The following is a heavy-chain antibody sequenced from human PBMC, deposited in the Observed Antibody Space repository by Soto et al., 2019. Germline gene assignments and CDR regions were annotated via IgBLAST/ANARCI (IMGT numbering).Heavy chain of an antibody. V-gene: IGHV3-23*01. CDR2: INSNSRGT. J-gene: IGHJ3*01. CDR1: GFTFSIYT. CDR3: ARIDNGGVPSRGSFDV. D-gene: IGHD2-8*02. Sequence: EVQLLESGGGSVQPGGSLRLSCAASGFTFSIYTLGWVRQAPGKGLEWVSSINSNSRGTAYADSVRGRCTISRDNSKNTLYLQMNSLRTEDTAIYYCARIDNGGVPSRGSFDVWGQGTMVTVSS.